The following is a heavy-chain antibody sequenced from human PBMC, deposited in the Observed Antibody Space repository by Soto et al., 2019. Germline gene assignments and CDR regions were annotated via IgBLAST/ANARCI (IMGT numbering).Heavy chain of an antibody. V-gene: IGHV4-59*12. Sequence: PSETLSLTCTVSGGSISSYYWSWIRQPPGKGLEWIGEIFHSGSTHYSPSLKSRVTISVDKSKNHFSLNLTSVTAADTAVYYCARVYSGSYSDSWGQGTLVTSPQ. CDR2: IFHSGST. D-gene: IGHD1-26*01. J-gene: IGHJ4*02. CDR3: ARVYSGSYSDS. CDR1: GGSISSYY.